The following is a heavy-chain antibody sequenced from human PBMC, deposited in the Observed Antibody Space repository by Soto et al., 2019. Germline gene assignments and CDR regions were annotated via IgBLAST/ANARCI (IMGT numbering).Heavy chain of an antibody. Sequence: EVQLVESGGGLVQPGGSLKLSCAASGFTFTDSAIHWVRQASGKGPEWVGRIRNKVNTYATAYAASVKGRFTISRDDAPGTVYLQMTRLKTEGTAVYYCSSRRDWTATDPLDYWGQGTLVTVAS. CDR3: SSRRDWTATDPLDY. CDR2: IRNKVNTYAT. CDR1: GFTFTDSA. D-gene: IGHD2-21*01. V-gene: IGHV3-73*02. J-gene: IGHJ4*02.